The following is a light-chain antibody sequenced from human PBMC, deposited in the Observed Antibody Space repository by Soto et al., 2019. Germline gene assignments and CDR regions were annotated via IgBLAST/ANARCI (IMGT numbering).Light chain of an antibody. CDR3: SSYTGSSTWV. V-gene: IGLV2-14*01. J-gene: IGLJ3*02. CDR2: EVS. CDR1: SSDFDSYNY. Sequence: QSVLTQPASVSGSPGQSITISCTGTSSDFDSYNYVSWYQQHPGKAPKLMIYEVSNRPSGVSNRFSGSKSGDTASLTISGLQAEDEADYYCSSYTGSSTWVFGGGTKVTVL.